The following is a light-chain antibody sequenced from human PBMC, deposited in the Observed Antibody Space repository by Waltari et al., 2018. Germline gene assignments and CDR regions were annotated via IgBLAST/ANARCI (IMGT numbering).Light chain of an antibody. CDR3: YSYAGDSTWV. Sequence: QSALTQPASVSGSPGQSITISCTGTSSDVGNYNLVSWYQQHPGKAPKVMIYDVTKRPSGVSNRFSGSKSGNTASLTISGLQAEDEADYYCYSYAGDSTWVFGGGTKLTVL. J-gene: IGLJ2*01. CDR2: DVT. CDR1: SSDVGNYNL. V-gene: IGLV2-23*02.